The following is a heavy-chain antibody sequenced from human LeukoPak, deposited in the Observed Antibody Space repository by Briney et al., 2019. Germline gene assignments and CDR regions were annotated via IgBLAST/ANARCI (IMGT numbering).Heavy chain of an antibody. CDR3: AKSGIAAAGREIYYYYYYMDV. J-gene: IGHJ6*03. D-gene: IGHD6-13*01. CDR2: IRYDGSNK. Sequence: GGSLRLSCAASGFTFSSYGMHWVRQAPGKGLEWVAFIRYDGSNKYYADSEKGRFTISRDNSKNTLYLQMNSLRAEDTAVYYCAKSGIAAAGREIYYYYYYMDVWGKGTTVTISS. V-gene: IGHV3-30*02. CDR1: GFTFSSYG.